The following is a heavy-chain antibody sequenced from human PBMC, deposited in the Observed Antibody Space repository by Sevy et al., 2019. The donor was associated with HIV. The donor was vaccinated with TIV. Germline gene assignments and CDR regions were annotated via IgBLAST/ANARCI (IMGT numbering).Heavy chain of an antibody. Sequence: GGSLRLSCAASGFTFSSYEMNWVRRAPGKGLEWLSHISSSGSSMYYADSVKGRFTISRDNAKNSLYLQMNSLRAEDTAVYYCARGGVRIDVYNRKDAFDIWGQGTMVTVSS. CDR3: ARGGVRIDVYNRKDAFDI. V-gene: IGHV3-48*03. D-gene: IGHD2-8*02. CDR2: ISSSGSSM. CDR1: GFTFSSYE. J-gene: IGHJ3*02.